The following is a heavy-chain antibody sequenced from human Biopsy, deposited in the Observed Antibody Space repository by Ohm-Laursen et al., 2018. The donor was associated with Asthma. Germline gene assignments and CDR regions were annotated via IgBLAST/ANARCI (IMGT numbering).Heavy chain of an antibody. CDR1: GFVFSRSA. V-gene: IGHV3-30*03. D-gene: IGHD4-23*01. Sequence: SLRLSCTASGFVFSRSAMHWVRQAPGKGLEWVALISSDGHNKYYKDSVKGRFTISRDNSKLRLYLEINSLRVEDSAVYYCARESGQDSGGTGAFDRWGQGKMVAVSS. J-gene: IGHJ3*02. CDR3: ARESGQDSGGTGAFDR. CDR2: ISSDGHNK.